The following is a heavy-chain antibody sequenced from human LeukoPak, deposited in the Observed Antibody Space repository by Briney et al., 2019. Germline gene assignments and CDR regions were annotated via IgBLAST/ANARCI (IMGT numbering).Heavy chain of an antibody. D-gene: IGHD3-16*02. CDR1: GFTFSDYY. Sequence: GGSLRLSCAASGFTFSDYYMSWIRQAPGKGLEWVGFIRSKAYGVTTEYAASVKGRFTISRDDSKSIAYLQMNSLKTEDTAVYYCTNVIDSQDYWGQGTLVTVSS. CDR3: TNVIDSQDY. V-gene: IGHV3-49*03. J-gene: IGHJ4*02. CDR2: IRSKAYGVTT.